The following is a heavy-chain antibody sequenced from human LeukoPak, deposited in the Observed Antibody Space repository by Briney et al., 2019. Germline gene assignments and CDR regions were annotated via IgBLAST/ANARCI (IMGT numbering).Heavy chain of an antibody. V-gene: IGHV4-4*07. CDR2: IYTSGST. CDR3: ARDWDGNAYWYFDL. CDR1: GGSISSYY. D-gene: IGHD4-23*01. J-gene: IGHJ2*01. Sequence: SETLSLTCTVSGGSISSYYWSWIRQPAGKGLEWIGRIYTSGSTSYNPSLKSRVTMSVDTSKNQLSLKLSSVTAADTAVYYCARDWDGNAYWYFDLWGRGTLVTVSS.